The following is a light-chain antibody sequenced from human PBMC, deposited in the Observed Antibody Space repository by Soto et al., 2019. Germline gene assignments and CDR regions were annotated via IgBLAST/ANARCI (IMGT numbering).Light chain of an antibody. CDR1: QSISSW. CDR2: DAS. J-gene: IGKJ1*01. V-gene: IGKV1-5*01. CDR3: QKYDSYSWT. Sequence: DIQMTQSPSTLSASVGDRVTITCRASQSISSWLAWYQQKPGKAPKLLIYDASSLESGVPSRFSGSGSGTEFALTISSLQTDDFASSYCQKYDSYSWTFGQGTKVDIK.